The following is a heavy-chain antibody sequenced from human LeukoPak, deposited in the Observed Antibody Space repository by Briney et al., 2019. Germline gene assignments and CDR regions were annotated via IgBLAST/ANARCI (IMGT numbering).Heavy chain of an antibody. V-gene: IGHV3-21*01. J-gene: IGHJ5*02. Sequence: GGSLRLSCAASGFTFSSYSMNWVRQAPGKGLEWVSSISNSSSYIYYADSVKGRFTISRDNAKNSLYLQMNSLRAEDTAVYYCAREGPSSWFDPWGQGTLVTVSS. CDR1: GFTFSSYS. CDR2: ISNSSSYI. CDR3: AREGPSSWFDP.